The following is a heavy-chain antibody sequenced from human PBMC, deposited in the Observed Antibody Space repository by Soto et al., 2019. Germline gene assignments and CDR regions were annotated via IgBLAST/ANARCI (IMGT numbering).Heavy chain of an antibody. CDR2: VFYTGSP. J-gene: IGHJ4*02. CDR1: GASINSNVHY. CDR3: ARHPFGGYAFDS. V-gene: IGHV4-39*01. D-gene: IGHD3-16*01. Sequence: KASETLSLTCTVSGASINSNVHYWGWVRQSPGKGLEWIASVFYTGSPYHNPSLESRVSISVDTSDNQFSLKVTSVTAADTGIYYCARHPFGGYAFDSWGQGTLVTVSS.